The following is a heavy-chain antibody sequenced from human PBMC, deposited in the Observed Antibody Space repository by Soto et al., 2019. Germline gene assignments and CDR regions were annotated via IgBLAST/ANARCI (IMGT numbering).Heavy chain of an antibody. CDR2: IRSKGDGGTT. J-gene: IGHJ4*02. V-gene: IGHV3-15*07. CDR3: SHGYGQYFNS. D-gene: IGHD5-18*01. Sequence: PGGSLRLSCAVSGFTLASVWMNWVRQVPGKGLEWVGRIRSKGDGGTTDYAAPVRGRFTISRDDSENTLYLQMDSLKTEDTAVYYCSHGYGQYFNSWGQGTLVTVSS. CDR1: GFTLASVW.